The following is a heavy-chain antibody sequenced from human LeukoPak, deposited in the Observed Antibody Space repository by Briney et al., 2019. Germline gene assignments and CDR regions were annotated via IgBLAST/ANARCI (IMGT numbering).Heavy chain of an antibody. CDR2: ISYDGSNK. D-gene: IGHD6-13*01. CDR1: GFTFSSYG. CDR3: AKDRYSSSWYPFDY. Sequence: GGSLRLSCAASGFTFSSYGMHWVRQAPGKGLEWVAVISYDGSNKYYADSVKGRFTISRDNSKNTLYLQMNSLRAEDTAVYYCAKDRYSSSWYPFDYWGQGTLVTVSS. J-gene: IGHJ4*02. V-gene: IGHV3-30*18.